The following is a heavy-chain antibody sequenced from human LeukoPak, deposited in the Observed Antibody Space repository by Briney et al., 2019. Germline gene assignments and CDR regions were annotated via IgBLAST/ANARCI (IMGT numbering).Heavy chain of an antibody. CDR3: ARDTRNYFDY. CDR1: GYTFTSYD. CDR2: MNPNSGNT. J-gene: IGHJ4*02. V-gene: IGHV1-8*01. Sequence: GASVKVSCKASGYTFTSYDINWVRQAPGQGLEWMGWMNPNSGNTGYAQKFQGRVTMTRDTSISTAYMELSRLRSDDTAVYYCARDTRNYFDYWGQGTLVTVSS.